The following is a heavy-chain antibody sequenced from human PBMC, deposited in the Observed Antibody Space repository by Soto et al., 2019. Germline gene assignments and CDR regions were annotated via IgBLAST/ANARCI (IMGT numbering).Heavy chain of an antibody. CDR3: ARPTSGYYYVYAFDI. CDR1: GGSFSGYY. Sequence: SETLSLTCAAYGGSFSGYYWSWIRQPPGKGLEWIGEINHSGSTNYNPSLKSRVTISVDTSKNQFSLKLSSVTAADTAVYYCARPTSGYYYVYAFDIWGQGTMVTVSS. D-gene: IGHD3-22*01. J-gene: IGHJ3*02. V-gene: IGHV4-34*01. CDR2: INHSGST.